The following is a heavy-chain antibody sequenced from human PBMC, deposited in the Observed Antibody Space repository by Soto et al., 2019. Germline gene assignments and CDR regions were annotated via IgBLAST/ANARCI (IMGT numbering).Heavy chain of an antibody. CDR3: ARYQPYSTGYYYFDQ. J-gene: IGHJ4*02. CDR1: GYNFTTYG. CDR2: ISGHNGHA. V-gene: IGHV1-18*01. Sequence: QVQLVQSGAEVKKPGAAVKVSCKTSGYNFTTYGVSWVRQAPVQGLEWMGWISGHNGHANYAQTFQGRVTMTTDTSTTTAYMELRSLRSDDTAVYYCARYQPYSTGYYYFDQWGQGTLAIVTS. D-gene: IGHD6-19*01.